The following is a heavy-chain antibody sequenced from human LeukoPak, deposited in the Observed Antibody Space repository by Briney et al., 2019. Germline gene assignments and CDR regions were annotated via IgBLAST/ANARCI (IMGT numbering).Heavy chain of an antibody. CDR1: GFTFSSYA. Sequence: PGRSLRLSCAASGFTFSSYAMHWVRQAPGKGLEWVAVISYAGSNKYYADSVKGRFTISRDNSKNTLYLQMNSLRAEDTAVYYCARDRNKYSSSPEWGDIDYWGQGTLVTVSS. CDR3: ARDRNKYSSSPEWGDIDY. V-gene: IGHV3-30-3*01. J-gene: IGHJ4*02. CDR2: ISYAGSNK. D-gene: IGHD6-13*01.